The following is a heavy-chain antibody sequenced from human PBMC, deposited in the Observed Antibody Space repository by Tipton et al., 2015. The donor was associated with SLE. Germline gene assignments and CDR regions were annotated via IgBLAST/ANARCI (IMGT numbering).Heavy chain of an antibody. CDR1: GFTFSSYA. CDR3: AKETLSDYDFWSGQYYGMDV. V-gene: IGHV3-23*01. D-gene: IGHD3-3*01. CDR2: ISGSGGST. Sequence: SLRLSCAASGFTFSSYAMSWVRQAPGKGLEWVSAISGSGGSTYYADSVKGRFTISRDNSKNTLYLQMNSLRAEDTAVYYCAKETLSDYDFWSGQYYGMDVWGQGTTVTVSS. J-gene: IGHJ6*02.